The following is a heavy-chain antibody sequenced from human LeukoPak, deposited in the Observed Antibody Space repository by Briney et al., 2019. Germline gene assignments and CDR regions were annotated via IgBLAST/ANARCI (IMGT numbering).Heavy chain of an antibody. CDR2: IYYSGST. CDR3: ARHGTNGPFDY. V-gene: IGHV4-39*01. CDR1: GGSISSSDYC. Sequence: SETLSLTCTVSGGSISSSDYCWGWIRQPPGKGLEWIGSIYYSGSTYYNPSLKSRVTISVDTSKNQFSLKLNSVTAADTAVYYCARHGTNGPFDYWGQGTLVTVSS. J-gene: IGHJ4*02. D-gene: IGHD1-1*01.